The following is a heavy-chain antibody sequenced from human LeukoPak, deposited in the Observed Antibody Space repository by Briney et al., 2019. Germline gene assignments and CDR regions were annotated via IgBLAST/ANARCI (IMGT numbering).Heavy chain of an antibody. CDR3: VKVPRSGCCAFV. Sequence: PGRSLRLSCAPSGFTFSRHGMHWVRQAPGKGLEWVAAISYDESNEYYVDSVKGRFTVSRDNSKNTLYLQMNSLRVEDTAVYYCVKVPRSGCCAFVWGQGTMVTVSS. J-gene: IGHJ3*01. V-gene: IGHV3-30*18. CDR2: ISYDESNE. CDR1: GFTFSRHG. D-gene: IGHD6-19*01.